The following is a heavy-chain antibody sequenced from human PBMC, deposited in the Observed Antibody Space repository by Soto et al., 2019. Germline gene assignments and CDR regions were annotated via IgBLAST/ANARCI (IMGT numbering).Heavy chain of an antibody. D-gene: IGHD3-3*01. J-gene: IGHJ4*02. Sequence: GESLKISCKGSGYNFAGYWIAWVRQMPGKGLELMGIIYPSDSDTRYRPSFQGQVTISADKSISSAYLQWSSLRASDTAMYYCAGGGVSTRTFDYWGQGTRGTVS. V-gene: IGHV5-51*01. CDR2: IYPSDSDT. CDR1: GYNFAGYW. CDR3: AGGGVSTRTFDY.